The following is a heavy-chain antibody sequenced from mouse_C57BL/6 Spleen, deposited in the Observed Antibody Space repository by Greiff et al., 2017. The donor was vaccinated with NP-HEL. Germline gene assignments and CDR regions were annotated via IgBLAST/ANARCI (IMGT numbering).Heavy chain of an antibody. CDR3: ARGPPFTTVVATGAMDY. CDR1: GYTFTSYT. V-gene: IGHV1-4*01. CDR2: INPSSGYT. D-gene: IGHD1-1*01. Sequence: VQLQQSGAELARPGASVKMSCKASGYTFTSYTMHWVKQRPGQGLEWIGYINPSSGYTKYNQKFKDKATLTADKSSRTAYMQLSSLTSEDSAVYYCARGPPFTTVVATGAMDYWGQGTSITVSS. J-gene: IGHJ4*01.